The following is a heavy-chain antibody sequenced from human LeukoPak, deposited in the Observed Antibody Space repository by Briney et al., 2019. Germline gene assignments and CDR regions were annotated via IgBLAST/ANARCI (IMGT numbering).Heavy chain of an antibody. CDR2: ISSSSSTI. Sequence: PGGSLRLSCAASGFTFSSYSMNWARQAPGKGLEWVSYISSSSSTIYYADSVKGRFTISRDNAKNSLYLQMNSLRDEDTAVYYCASAYYDYVWGSYSPFDYWGQGTLVTVSS. V-gene: IGHV3-48*02. CDR3: ASAYYDYVWGSYSPFDY. CDR1: GFTFSSYS. J-gene: IGHJ4*02. D-gene: IGHD3-16*01.